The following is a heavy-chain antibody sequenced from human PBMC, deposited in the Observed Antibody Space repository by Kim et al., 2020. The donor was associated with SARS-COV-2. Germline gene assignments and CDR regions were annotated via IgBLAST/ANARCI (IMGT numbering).Heavy chain of an antibody. CDR2: MFDGGNT. V-gene: IGHV4-59*01. CDR1: GASQRYYY. CDR3: ARGSQTTELY. J-gene: IGHJ4*02. Sequence: CPVSGASQRYYYWSWIRQSPEKAPEWIGYMFDGGNTKYNPSLKSRVTLSVDTSKNRFTLNLRSVTAADTAVYFCARGSQTTELYWGPGPLAT. D-gene: IGHD4-17*01.